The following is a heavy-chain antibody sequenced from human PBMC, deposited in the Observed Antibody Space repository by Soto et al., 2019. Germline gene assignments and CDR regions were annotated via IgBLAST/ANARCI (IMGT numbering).Heavy chain of an antibody. CDR3: AKELVTVDWWYGMDV. D-gene: IGHD2-8*02. Sequence: VGSLRLSCAASGFTFSSYAMSWVRQTPGKGLEWVSAISGSGGSTYYADSVKGRFTISRDNSKNTLYLQMNSLRAEDTAVYYCAKELVTVDWWYGMDVWGQGTTVTVSS. J-gene: IGHJ6*02. V-gene: IGHV3-23*01. CDR1: GFTFSSYA. CDR2: ISGSGGST.